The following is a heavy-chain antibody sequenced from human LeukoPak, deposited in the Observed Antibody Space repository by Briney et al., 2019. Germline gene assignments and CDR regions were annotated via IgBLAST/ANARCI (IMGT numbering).Heavy chain of an antibody. J-gene: IGHJ4*02. D-gene: IGHD3-10*01. V-gene: IGHV4-59*12. CDR3: ARERGWGRRSGSYSY. CDR2: IYYSGRT. Sequence: SETLSLTRSVSGGSISSYYWSWIRQPPGKGLEWIGYIYYSGRTSYNPSLKSRVTISVDTSKNQFSLKLSSVTAADTAVYYCARERGWGRRSGSYSYWGQGTLVTVSS. CDR1: GGSISSYY.